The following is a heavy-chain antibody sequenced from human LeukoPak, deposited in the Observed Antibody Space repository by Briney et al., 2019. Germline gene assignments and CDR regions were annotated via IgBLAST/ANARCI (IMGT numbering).Heavy chain of an antibody. CDR3: ARGSRGSWFDP. CDR2: INSDGSST. J-gene: IGHJ5*02. D-gene: IGHD6-13*01. CDR1: GFTFRSYW. Sequence: PGGSLRLSCAASGFTFRSYWMHWVRQAPGKGLVWVSRINSDGSSTSYADSVKGRFTISRDNAKNTLYLQMNSLRAEDTAVYYRARGSRGSWFDPWGQGTLVTVSS. V-gene: IGHV3-74*01.